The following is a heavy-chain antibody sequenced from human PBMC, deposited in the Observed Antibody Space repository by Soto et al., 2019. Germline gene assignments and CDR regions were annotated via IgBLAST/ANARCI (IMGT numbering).Heavy chain of an antibody. J-gene: IGHJ4*02. V-gene: IGHV3-74*01. CDR3: ARETGTRSEFDY. Sequence: PGGSLRLSCAASGFTFSSYWMHWVRQAPGKGLVWVSRINSDGGSTSYADSVKGRFTISRDNAKNTLYLQMNSLRAEDTAVYYCARETGTRSEFDYWGQGTLVTVSS. D-gene: IGHD1-1*01. CDR2: INSDGGST. CDR1: GFTFSSYW.